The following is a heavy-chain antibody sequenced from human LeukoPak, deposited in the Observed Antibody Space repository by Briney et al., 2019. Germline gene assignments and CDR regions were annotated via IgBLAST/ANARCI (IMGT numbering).Heavy chain of an antibody. V-gene: IGHV3-30*03. CDR2: MSYEETYK. CDR3: ARDFGVIRRS. D-gene: IGHD3-3*01. Sequence: GGSLRLSCAASGFTFSSYGMHWVRQAPGKGLEWVAVMSYEETYKNYAEAVKGRFTISRDDSKNTLFLQMSSLRPEDTAVYYCARDFGVIRRSWGQETLVSVSS. J-gene: IGHJ5*02. CDR1: GFTFSSYG.